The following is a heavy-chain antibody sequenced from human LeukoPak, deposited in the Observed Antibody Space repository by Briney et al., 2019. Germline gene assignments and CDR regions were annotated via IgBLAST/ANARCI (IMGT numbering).Heavy chain of an antibody. J-gene: IGHJ3*02. CDR1: GFNFTIYS. V-gene: IGHV3-48*04. CDR2: ISSGNPTI. CDR3: AGQERDAFDI. Sequence: GGSLRLSCAASGFNFTIYSMNWVRQAPGKGLEWLSFISSGNPTIYYADSVKGRFTISRDDANKSLYLQMNSLRGEDTAVYYCAGQERDAFDIWGQGTMVTVSS. D-gene: IGHD5-24*01.